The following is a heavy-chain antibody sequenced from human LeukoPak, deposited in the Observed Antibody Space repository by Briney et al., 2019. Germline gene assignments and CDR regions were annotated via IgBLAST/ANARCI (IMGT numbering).Heavy chain of an antibody. Sequence: GGSLRLSCAASGFTFSGSAMSWVRQAPGKGLEWVSGISIGGDYTYYADSVKGRFTISRDNSKNTLSLQMSNLRAEDTAIYYCAKLHSATITADFDHWGQGPLVTVSS. CDR3: AKLHSATITADFDH. D-gene: IGHD1-14*01. CDR1: GFTFSGSA. V-gene: IGHV3-23*01. CDR2: ISIGGDYT. J-gene: IGHJ4*02.